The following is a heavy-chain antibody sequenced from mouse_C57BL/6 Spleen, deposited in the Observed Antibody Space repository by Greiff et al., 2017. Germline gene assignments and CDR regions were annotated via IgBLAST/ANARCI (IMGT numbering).Heavy chain of an antibody. Sequence: EVQRVESGPGMVKPSQSLSLTCTVTGYSITSGYDWHWLRHFPGNKLEWMGYISYSGSTNYNPSLKSRISITHDTSKNHFFLKLNSVTTEDTATXYCARGGGTGYWYFDVWGTGTTVTVSS. CDR2: ISYSGST. J-gene: IGHJ1*03. CDR1: GYSITSGYD. V-gene: IGHV3-1*01. D-gene: IGHD4-1*01. CDR3: ARGGGTGYWYFDV.